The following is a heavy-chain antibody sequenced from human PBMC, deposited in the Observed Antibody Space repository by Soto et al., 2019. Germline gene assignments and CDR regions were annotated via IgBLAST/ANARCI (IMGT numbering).Heavy chain of an antibody. CDR1: GFTFNGAW. Sequence: EVQLVESGGGLVEPGGSLRLSCTASGFTFNGAWMNWVRQAPGKGLEWVGRVKSKVDGGSIDYAAPVRGRFTISRDDSRRTVELQMNSLSAEESAMYYCSADLPDWGAYAFDYWGQGDLVTVSS. CDR2: VKSKVDGGSI. D-gene: IGHD3-16*01. CDR3: SADLPDWGAYAFDY. V-gene: IGHV3-15*07. J-gene: IGHJ4*02.